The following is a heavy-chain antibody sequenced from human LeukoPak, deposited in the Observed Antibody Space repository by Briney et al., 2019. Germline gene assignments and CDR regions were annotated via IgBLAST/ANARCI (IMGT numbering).Heavy chain of an antibody. V-gene: IGHV3-7*01. D-gene: IGHD2-15*01. J-gene: IGHJ4*02. CDR3: ATGGALRGYWVH. Sequence: QTGGSLRLSCVVSGFTFSASSMTWVRQAPGKGLEWVAKMKEDGSEKYFVDSVKGRFTISRDNARNSLYLQMNSLRADDTAVYYCATGGALRGYWVHWGQGTLVTVSS. CDR1: GFTFSASS. CDR2: MKEDGSEK.